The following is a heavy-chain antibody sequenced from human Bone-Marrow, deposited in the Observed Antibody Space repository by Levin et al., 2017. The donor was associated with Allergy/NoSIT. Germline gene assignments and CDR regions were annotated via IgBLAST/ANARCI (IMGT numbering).Heavy chain of an antibody. CDR3: VMGAARRDWH. CDR1: FNNFY. D-gene: IGHD1-26*01. Sequence: GESLKISCNGPFNNFYFFWVRQAPGQGLEWMGWITPHNGDSHSAQKFQGRVSMTRDASISTVYLEVNRLTSGDTAVYFCVMGAARRDWHWGQGSLISVSS. J-gene: IGHJ4*02. V-gene: IGHV1-2*02. CDR2: ITPHNGDS.